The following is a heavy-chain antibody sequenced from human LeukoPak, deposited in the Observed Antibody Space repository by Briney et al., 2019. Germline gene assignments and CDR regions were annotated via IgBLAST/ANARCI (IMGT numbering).Heavy chain of an antibody. Sequence: PGGSLRLSCAASGFTFDDYAMLWVRQAPGKGLEWVSGINWNRAIIGYADSVKGRFTISRGNTKNSLYLQMNSLRAEDTALYYCAKASSYGSDLLDYWGQGTLVTVSS. CDR1: GFTFDDYA. D-gene: IGHD3-10*01. J-gene: IGHJ4*02. V-gene: IGHV3-9*01. CDR3: AKASSYGSDLLDY. CDR2: INWNRAII.